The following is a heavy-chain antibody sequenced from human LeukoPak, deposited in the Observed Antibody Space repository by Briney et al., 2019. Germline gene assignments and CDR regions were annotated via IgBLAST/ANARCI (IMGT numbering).Heavy chain of an antibody. J-gene: IGHJ4*02. V-gene: IGHV3-30-3*01. CDR2: ISYDGSNK. CDR1: GFTFSSYA. CDR3: ARDPGYSGSYLATYYFDY. D-gene: IGHD1-26*01. Sequence: GGSLRLSCAASGFTFSSYAMHWVRQAPGKGLEWVAVISYDGSNKYYADSVKGRFTISRDNSKNTLYLQMNSLRAEDTAVYYCARDPGYSGSYLATYYFDYWGQGTLVTVSS.